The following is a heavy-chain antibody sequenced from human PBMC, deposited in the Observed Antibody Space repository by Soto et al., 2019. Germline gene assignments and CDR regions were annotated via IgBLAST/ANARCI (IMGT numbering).Heavy chain of an antibody. V-gene: IGHV1-69*13. CDR2: IIPIFGTA. CDR3: ARGNSGWYGEFDY. J-gene: IGHJ4*02. CDR1: GGTFSSYA. D-gene: IGHD6-19*01. Sequence: ASVKVSCKASGGTFSSYAISWVRQAPGQGLEWMGGIIPIFGTANYAQKFQGRVTITADESTSTAYMELSSLRSEDTAVYYCARGNSGWYGEFDYWGRGTLVTVSS.